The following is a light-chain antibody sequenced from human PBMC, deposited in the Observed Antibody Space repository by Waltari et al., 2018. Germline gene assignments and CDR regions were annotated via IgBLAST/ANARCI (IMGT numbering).Light chain of an antibody. CDR2: LVS. J-gene: IGKJ4*01. CDR3: MQALEAPLT. CDR1: QSLLYSNGYTY. Sequence: IVMTQSPFSLSVTPGEPASISCRSSQSLLYSNGYTYLDWYLQKPGQPPQLLIYLVSNRASGVPDRFSGSGSGTEFTLKISRVEAEDVGVYYCMQALEAPLTFGGGTKVEIK. V-gene: IGKV2-28*01.